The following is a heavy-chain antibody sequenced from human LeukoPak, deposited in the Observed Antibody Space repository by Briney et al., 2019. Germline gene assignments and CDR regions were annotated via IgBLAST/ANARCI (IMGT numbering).Heavy chain of an antibody. CDR3: ARNDFWSGYYHFDY. CDR2: IYYSGST. Sequence: PSETLSLTCTVSGGSISSYYWSWIRQPPGKGLDWIGYIYYSGSTNYNPSLKSRVTISVDTSKNQFSLKLSSVTAADTAVYYCARNDFWSGYYHFDYWGQGTLVTVSS. CDR1: GGSISSYY. J-gene: IGHJ4*02. D-gene: IGHD3-3*01. V-gene: IGHV4-59*01.